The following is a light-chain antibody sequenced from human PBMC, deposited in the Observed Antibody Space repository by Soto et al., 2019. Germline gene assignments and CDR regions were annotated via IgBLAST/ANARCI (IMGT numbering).Light chain of an antibody. Sequence: EIVLTQSPGTLSLSPGERVTLSCRAIQSVSSNYLAWYQQKPGQAPRLLIYGASSRATGIPDRFSGSGSGTDFTLTIRRLEPEDFAVYYCQQYGSSYPWTFGQGTKVDIK. V-gene: IGKV3-20*01. CDR1: QSVSSNY. CDR3: QQYGSSYPWT. J-gene: IGKJ1*01. CDR2: GAS.